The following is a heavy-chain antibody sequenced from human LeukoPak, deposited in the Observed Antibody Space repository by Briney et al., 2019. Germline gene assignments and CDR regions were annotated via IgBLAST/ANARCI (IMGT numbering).Heavy chain of an antibody. D-gene: IGHD6-19*01. CDR1: GFTFNNYW. V-gene: IGHV3-7*01. J-gene: IGHJ4*02. CDR2: IKRDGSDK. Sequence: GGFLRLSCAASGFTFNNYWMSWVRQAPGKGLEWLANIKRDGSDKYYVGSVEGRFTISRDNAKNSLYLQMSSLRAEDTAMYYCARALYNRGWYPDYFDSWGQGTLVTVSS. CDR3: ARALYNRGWYPDYFDS.